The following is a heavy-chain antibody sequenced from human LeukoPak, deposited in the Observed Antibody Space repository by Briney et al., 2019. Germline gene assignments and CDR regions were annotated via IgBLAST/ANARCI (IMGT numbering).Heavy chain of an antibody. CDR2: ISYDGSNK. CDR1: GFTFSSYA. CDR3: ARDPRDIVVVPAALTGVTWFDP. Sequence: GGSLRLSCAASGFTFSSYAMHWVRQAPGNGLEWVAVISYDGSNKYYADSVKGRFTISRDNSKNTLYLQMNSLRAEDTAVYYCARDPRDIVVVPAALTGVTWFDPWGQGTLVTVSS. V-gene: IGHV3-30-3*01. D-gene: IGHD2-2*01. J-gene: IGHJ5*02.